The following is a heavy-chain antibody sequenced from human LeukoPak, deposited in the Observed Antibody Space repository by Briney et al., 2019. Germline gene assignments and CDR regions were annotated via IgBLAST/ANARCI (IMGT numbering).Heavy chain of an antibody. Sequence: GGSLRLSCAASGFTFSSYSMNWVRQAPGKGLEWVSSITNSNYIYYADSLKGRFTISRDNAKNSLYLQMNSLRAEDTAVYYCARALVIDYWGQGTLVTVSS. CDR1: GFTFSSYS. CDR3: ARALVIDY. D-gene: IGHD3-9*01. V-gene: IGHV3-21*01. J-gene: IGHJ4*02. CDR2: ITNSNYI.